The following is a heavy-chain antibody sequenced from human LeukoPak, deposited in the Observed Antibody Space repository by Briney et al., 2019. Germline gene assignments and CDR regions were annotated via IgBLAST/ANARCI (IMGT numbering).Heavy chain of an antibody. Sequence: GGSLRLSCAASGFTFSSYWMHWVRQAPGKGLEWVAVISYDESNKYYADSVKGRFTISRDNSKNTLYLQMNSLRAEDTAVYYCAREDYYDSSEEDYWGQGTLVTVSS. D-gene: IGHD3-22*01. CDR1: GFTFSSYW. CDR2: ISYDESNK. J-gene: IGHJ4*02. V-gene: IGHV3-30*03. CDR3: AREDYYDSSEEDY.